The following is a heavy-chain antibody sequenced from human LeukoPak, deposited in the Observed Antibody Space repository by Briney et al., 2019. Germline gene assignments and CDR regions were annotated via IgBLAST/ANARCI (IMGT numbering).Heavy chain of an antibody. J-gene: IGHJ6*02. CDR1: GFTFSSYE. V-gene: IGHV3-48*03. D-gene: IGHD3-10*01. Sequence: PGGSLRLSCAASGFTFSSYEMNWVRQAPGKGLEWVSYISSSGSTIYYADSVKGRFTISRDNAKNSLYLQMNSLRAEDTAVYYCARGDYGSGRWYCYYYGMDVWGQGTTVTVSS. CDR3: ARGDYGSGRWYCYYYGMDV. CDR2: ISSSGSTI.